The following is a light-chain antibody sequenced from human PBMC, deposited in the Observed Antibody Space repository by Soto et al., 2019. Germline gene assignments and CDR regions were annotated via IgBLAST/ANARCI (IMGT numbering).Light chain of an antibody. CDR2: GAS. J-gene: IGKJ4*01. V-gene: IGKV3-15*01. Sequence: EVVMTQSPATLSVSPGERATLSCRAGQSISNNLAWYQQKPGQAPRLLIFGASTRATGVPARFSGSGSGTEFILTISSLQSEDFATYYCQHFNNWPPELTFGGGTKVDIK. CDR3: QHFNNWPPELT. CDR1: QSISNN.